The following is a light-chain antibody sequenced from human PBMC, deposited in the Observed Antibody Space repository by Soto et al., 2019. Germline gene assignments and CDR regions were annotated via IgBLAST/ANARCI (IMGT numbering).Light chain of an antibody. CDR1: QDLSGSF. Sequence: EIVLTQSPGTLSLSPGERATLSCRASQDLSGSFLAWYQQRPGQAPKLLIFGASNRATGIPGRFSGSGAGADFTLTISRLEPEDFAVYYCQQYIKWPITFGQGTRLEIK. V-gene: IGKV3-20*01. J-gene: IGKJ5*01. CDR2: GAS. CDR3: QQYIKWPIT.